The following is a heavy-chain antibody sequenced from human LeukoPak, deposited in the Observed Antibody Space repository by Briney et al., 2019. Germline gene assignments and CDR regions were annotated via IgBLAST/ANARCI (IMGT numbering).Heavy chain of an antibody. Sequence: GGSLRLSCAASGFTFSSYSMNWVRQAPGKGLEWVSAISGSGGSTYYADSVKGRFTISRDNSKNTLYLQMNSLRAEDTAVYYCAKDVGDRGAFDYWGQGTLVTVSS. CDR2: ISGSGGST. V-gene: IGHV3-23*01. D-gene: IGHD1-26*01. CDR1: GFTFSSYS. J-gene: IGHJ4*02. CDR3: AKDVGDRGAFDY.